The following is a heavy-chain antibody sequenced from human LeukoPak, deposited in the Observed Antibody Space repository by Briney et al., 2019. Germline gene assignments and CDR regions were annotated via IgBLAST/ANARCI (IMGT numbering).Heavy chain of an antibody. J-gene: IGHJ4*02. V-gene: IGHV3-11*01. CDR2: ISTSGSSR. CDR3: ARAAYNWN. CDR1: GFPLRDYY. D-gene: IGHD1-1*01. Sequence: GGSLRLSCAASGFPLRDYYMSWIHQAPGKGLEWVSYISTSGSSRYYADSVRGRFTIPRDNTKNSIYLQMNNLRAEDSALYYCARAAYNWNWGQGTLVTVS.